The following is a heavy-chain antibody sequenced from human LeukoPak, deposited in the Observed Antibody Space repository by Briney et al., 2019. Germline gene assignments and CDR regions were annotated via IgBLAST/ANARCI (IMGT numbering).Heavy chain of an antibody. D-gene: IGHD3-10*01. V-gene: IGHV4-34*01. CDR2: INHSGST. CDR1: GGSFSGYY. J-gene: IGHJ4*02. CDR3: ARGRMVRGVDY. Sequence: PSETLSLTCAVYGGSFSGYYWSWIRQPPGKGLEWIGEINHSGSTNYNPSLKSRVTISVNTSKNQFSLKLSSVTAADTAVCYCARGRMVRGVDYWGQGTLVTVSS.